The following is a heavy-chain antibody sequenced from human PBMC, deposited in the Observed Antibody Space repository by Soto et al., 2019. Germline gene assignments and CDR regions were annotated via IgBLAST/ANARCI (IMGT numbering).Heavy chain of an antibody. V-gene: IGHV3-21*01. Sequence: PEGSLRLSCAASGLTFRTYAMSWVRQAPGKGLEWVSSISSSSSYIYYADSVKGRFTISRDNAKNSLYLQMNSLRAEDTAVYYCARDYVFWRGYYSACFDYWGQATLGTFSS. CDR1: GLTFRTYA. D-gene: IGHD3-3*01. CDR3: ARDYVFWRGYYSACFDY. J-gene: IGHJ4*02. CDR2: ISSSSSYI.